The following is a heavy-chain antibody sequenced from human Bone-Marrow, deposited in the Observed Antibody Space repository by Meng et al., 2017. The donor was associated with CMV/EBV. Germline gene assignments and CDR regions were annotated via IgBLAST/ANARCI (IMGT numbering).Heavy chain of an antibody. V-gene: IGHV3-23*01. D-gene: IGHD5-18*01. CDR2: VSGSASST. CDR1: GFTFSSYG. CDR3: AKEGGYYFGYSDS. Sequence: TSGFTFSSYGMNWVRQAPGKGLEWVSGVSGSASSTYYADSVKGRFTISRDNSKNTVSLQMNSLRVDDTAVYYCAKEGGYYFGYSDSWGQGTLVTVSS. J-gene: IGHJ5*01.